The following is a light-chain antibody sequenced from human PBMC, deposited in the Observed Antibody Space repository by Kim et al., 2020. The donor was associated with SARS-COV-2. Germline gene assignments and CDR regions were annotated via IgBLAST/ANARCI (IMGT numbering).Light chain of an antibody. CDR2: ATS. J-gene: IGKJ4*01. V-gene: IGKV1D-16*01. CDR3: QQYDAYPLK. CDR1: QGISSW. Sequence: DIRMTQSPSSLSASVGDRVTITCRASQGISSWLAWYQQKPEKAPKTLIYATSSLQSGVPSRFSGSGSGTDFTLTISRLQPEEVATYYCQQYDAYPLKIGGGNKVDIK.